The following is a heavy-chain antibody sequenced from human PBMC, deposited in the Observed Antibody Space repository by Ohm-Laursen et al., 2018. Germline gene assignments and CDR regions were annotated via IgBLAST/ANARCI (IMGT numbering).Heavy chain of an antibody. Sequence: GTLSLTCTVSGGSISSSSYYWGWIRQPPGKGLEWIGLIYYSGSTYYNPSLKSRVTISGDTSKNQFSLKLSSVTAADTAVYYCARRGRSNWFDPWGQGTLVTVSS. CDR1: GGSISSSSYY. CDR3: ARRGRSNWFDP. J-gene: IGHJ5*02. CDR2: IYYSGST. V-gene: IGHV4-39*01.